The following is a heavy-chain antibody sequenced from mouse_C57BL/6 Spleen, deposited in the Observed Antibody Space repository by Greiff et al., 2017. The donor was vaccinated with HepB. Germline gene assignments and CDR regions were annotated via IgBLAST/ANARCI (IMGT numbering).Heavy chain of an antibody. V-gene: IGHV2-6*03. D-gene: IGHD2-4*01. CDR3: GSYDYDGDYYAMDY. Sequence: VHLVESGPGLVAPSQCLSITCTVSGFSFTSYGVHWVRQPPGKGLEWLVVIWSDGSTTYNSALKSRLSISKDNSKSQVFLKMNSLQTDDTAMYCCGSYDYDGDYYAMDYWGQGTSVTVSS. CDR2: IWSDGST. J-gene: IGHJ4*01. CDR1: GFSFTSYG.